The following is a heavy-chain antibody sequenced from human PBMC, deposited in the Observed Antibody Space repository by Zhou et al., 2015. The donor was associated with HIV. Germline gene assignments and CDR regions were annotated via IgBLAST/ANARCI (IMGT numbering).Heavy chain of an antibody. CDR3: ARGPRTYDFWSGSSLYYYYYYMDV. CDR2: IIPIFGTA. V-gene: IGHV1-69*01. J-gene: IGHJ6*03. CDR1: GGTFSSYA. Sequence: QVQLVQSGAEVKKPGSSVKVSCKASGGTFSSYAISWVRQAPGQGLEWMGGIIPIFGTANYAQKFQGRVTITADESTSTAYMELSSLRSEDTAVYYCARGPRTYDFWSGSSLYYYYYYMDVWGKGTTVTVSS. D-gene: IGHD3-3*01.